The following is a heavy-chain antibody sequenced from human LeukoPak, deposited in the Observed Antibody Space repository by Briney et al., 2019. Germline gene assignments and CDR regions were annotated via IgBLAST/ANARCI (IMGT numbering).Heavy chain of an antibody. CDR3: ARHWGYYYYYMDV. CDR2: IYHSDST. CDR1: GASISRYY. Sequence: SETLSLTCTVSGASISRYYWSWVRQPPGKGLEWIGYIYHSDSTDYNPSLKSRVTISVDTSKNHFSLKLTSVTAADTAVYYCARHWGYYYYYMDVWGKGTTVTVSS. V-gene: IGHV4-59*08. J-gene: IGHJ6*03. D-gene: IGHD3-16*01.